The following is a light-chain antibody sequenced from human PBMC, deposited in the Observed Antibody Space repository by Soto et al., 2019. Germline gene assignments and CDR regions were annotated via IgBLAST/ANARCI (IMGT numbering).Light chain of an antibody. CDR2: DAS. CDR3: QQYNSYSGT. J-gene: IGKJ1*01. V-gene: IGKV1-5*01. Sequence: DIPMTQSPSTLSASIGDRVAITCRASQSISSSLAWYQQQPGKAPKLLIYDASNLESGVPSRFSGSGSGTEFTLTISSLQPDDLATYYCQQYNSYSGTFGQGTKVEIK. CDR1: QSISSS.